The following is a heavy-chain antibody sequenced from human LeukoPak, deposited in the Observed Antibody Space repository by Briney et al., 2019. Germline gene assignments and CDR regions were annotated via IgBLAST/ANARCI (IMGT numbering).Heavy chain of an antibody. CDR3: AKYFYSENDFRPGRRYFDF. CDR1: GFTFSGYA. V-gene: IGHV3-23*01. CDR2: FRACGATA. Sequence: AGSLRLSCAAPGFTFSGYAMTWVRQAPGKGLEWVSTFRACGATAYHADPVKGRFTISRDNSKNTLYLQMNSLRAEDTAMYFCAKYFYSENDFRPGRRYFDFWGQGTLVTVSS. J-gene: IGHJ4*02. D-gene: IGHD3/OR15-3a*01.